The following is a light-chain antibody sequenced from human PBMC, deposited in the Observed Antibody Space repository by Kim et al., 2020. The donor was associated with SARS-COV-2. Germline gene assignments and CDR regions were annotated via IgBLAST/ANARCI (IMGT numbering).Light chain of an antibody. J-gene: IGKJ3*01. CDR2: GGS. V-gene: IGKV1D-13*01. CDR1: QGIGGA. CDR3: QHFKDLPFT. Sequence: AIQLTQSPSSLSASVGDRVTITCRASQGIGGALAWYQQKPGRPPKLLIYGGSSLKSGAPSRFSGSGSGTDFTLAISSLQPEDFATYYCQHFKDLPFTFGPRTKVDIK.